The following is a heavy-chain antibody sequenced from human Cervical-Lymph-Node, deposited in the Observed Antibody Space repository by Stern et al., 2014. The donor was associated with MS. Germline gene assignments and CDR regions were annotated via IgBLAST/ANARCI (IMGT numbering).Heavy chain of an antibody. Sequence: QLQLQESGPGLVKPSQTLSLTCTVSGGSISSGSHYWSWIRQPAGKGLEWVGRIYSTGRVDYNPSFKGRVTMSVDTSQDQFPLGRRSVTAADTAMYYCAREWIYEVSWFDSWGQGSLVIVSS. V-gene: IGHV4-61*02. D-gene: IGHD5/OR15-5a*01. CDR3: AREWIYEVSWFDS. CDR1: GGSISSGSHY. J-gene: IGHJ5*01. CDR2: IYSTGRV.